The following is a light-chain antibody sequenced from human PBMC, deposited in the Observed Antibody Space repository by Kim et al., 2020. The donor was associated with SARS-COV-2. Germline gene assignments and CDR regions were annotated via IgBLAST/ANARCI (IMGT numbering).Light chain of an antibody. CDR2: GNN. CDR3: QSYDNSLSVWV. J-gene: IGLJ3*02. V-gene: IGLV1-40*01. CDR1: GSNIGAGYD. Sequence: QSVLTQPPSVSGAPGQRVTISCTGIGSNIGAGYDVHWYQHLRGTAPRLLIYGNNNRPSGVPDRFSGSKSGTSASRAIAGLQAEDEADYYCQSYDNSLSVWVFGGGTQLTVL.